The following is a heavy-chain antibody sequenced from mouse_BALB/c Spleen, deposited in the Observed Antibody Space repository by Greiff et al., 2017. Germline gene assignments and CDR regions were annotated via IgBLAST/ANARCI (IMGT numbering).Heavy chain of an antibody. CDR3: ARDKGGGYFDY. CDR2: INSNGGST. J-gene: IGHJ2*01. V-gene: IGHV5-6-3*01. Sequence: EVQLVESGGGLVQPGGSLKLSCAASGFTFSSYGMSWVRQTPDKRLELVATINSNGGSTYYPDSVKGRFTISRDNAKNTLYLQMSSLKSEDTAMYYCARDKGGGYFDYWGQGTTLTVSS. CDR1: GFTFSSYG.